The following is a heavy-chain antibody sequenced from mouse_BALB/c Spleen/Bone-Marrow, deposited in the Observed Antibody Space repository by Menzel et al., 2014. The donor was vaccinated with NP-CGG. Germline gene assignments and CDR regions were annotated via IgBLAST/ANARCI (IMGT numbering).Heavy chain of an antibody. Sequence: QVQLKHSGAELVRPGASVKLSCKASGYTFTSYWINWVKQRPGQGLEWIGNIYPSDSYTNYNQKFKDKATLTVDKSSSTAYMQLSSPTSEDSAVYYCTRTTEGFDYWGQGTTLTVSS. CDR2: IYPSDSYT. D-gene: IGHD1-1*01. J-gene: IGHJ2*01. CDR3: TRTTEGFDY. CDR1: GYTFTSYW. V-gene: IGHV1-69*02.